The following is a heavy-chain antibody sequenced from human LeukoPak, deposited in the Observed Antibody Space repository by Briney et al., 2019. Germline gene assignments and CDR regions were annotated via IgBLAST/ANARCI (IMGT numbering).Heavy chain of an antibody. Sequence: GGSLRLSCAASGFTFSSYAMHWVRQAPGKGLEWVAVISYDGSNKYYADSVKGRFTISRDNSKNTLYLQMNSLRAEDTAVYYCANSRFGRGFDYWGQGTLVTVSS. D-gene: IGHD2-15*01. CDR2: ISYDGSNK. CDR3: ANSRFGRGFDY. J-gene: IGHJ4*02. CDR1: GFTFSSYA. V-gene: IGHV3-30-3*01.